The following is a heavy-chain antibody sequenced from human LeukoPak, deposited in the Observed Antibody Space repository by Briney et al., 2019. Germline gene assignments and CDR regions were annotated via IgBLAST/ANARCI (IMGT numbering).Heavy chain of an antibody. CDR1: GFTFSSYG. CDR2: ISGSGGTT. CDR3: AKTNGYYSD. Sequence: GGSVRLSCAASGFTFSSYGMNWVRQAPGNGLEWVSGISGSGGTTYYADSVKGRFTISRDNSKNSLSLQVSSLRAEDTAVYYCAKTNGYYSDWGQGTLVTVSS. J-gene: IGHJ4*02. V-gene: IGHV3-23*01. D-gene: IGHD3-22*01.